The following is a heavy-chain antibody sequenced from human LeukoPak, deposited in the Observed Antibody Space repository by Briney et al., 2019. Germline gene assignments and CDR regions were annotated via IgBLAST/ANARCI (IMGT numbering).Heavy chain of an antibody. D-gene: IGHD1-7*01. J-gene: IGHJ5*02. CDR3: ARQAAVITGTTGWFDP. CDR1: GGSISSSSYY. V-gene: IGHV4-39*01. CDR2: IYYSGST. Sequence: SETLSLTCTVSGGSISSSSYYWGWIRQPPGKGLEWIGSIYYSGSTYYSPSLKSRVTISVDTSKNQFSLKLSSVTAADTAVYYCARQAAVITGTTGWFDPWGQGTLVTVSS.